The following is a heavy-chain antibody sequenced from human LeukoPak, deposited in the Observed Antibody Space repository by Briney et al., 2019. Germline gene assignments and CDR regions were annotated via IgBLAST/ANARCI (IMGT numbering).Heavy chain of an antibody. V-gene: IGHV4-59*01. D-gene: IGHD2-15*01. CDR3: ARASAATFDY. J-gene: IGHJ4*02. Sequence: PSETLSLTCTVSGGSISSYYWSWIRQPPGKGLEWIGYIYYSGSTNYNPSLKSRVTISVDTSKNRFSLKLSSVTAADTAVYYCARASAATFDYWGQGTLVTVSS. CDR1: GGSISSYY. CDR2: IYYSGST.